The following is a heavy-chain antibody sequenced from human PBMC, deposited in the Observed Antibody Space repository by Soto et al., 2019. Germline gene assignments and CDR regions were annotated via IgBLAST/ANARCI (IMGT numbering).Heavy chain of an antibody. CDR3: AKDTKDCWSGLGPYYYGMDV. CDR1: GFTFSSYG. V-gene: IGHV3-30*18. CDR2: ISYDGSNK. D-gene: IGHD3-3*01. Sequence: GGSLRLSCAASGFTFSSYGMHWVRQAPGKGLEWVAVISYDGSNKYYADSVKGRFTISRDNSKNTLYLQMNSLRAEDTAVYYCAKDTKDCWSGLGPYYYGMDVWGQGTTVTVSS. J-gene: IGHJ6*02.